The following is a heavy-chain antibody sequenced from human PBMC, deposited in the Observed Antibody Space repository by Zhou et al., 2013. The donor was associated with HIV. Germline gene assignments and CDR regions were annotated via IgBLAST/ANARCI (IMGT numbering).Heavy chain of an antibody. CDR3: VRWFGQLFYYGMDV. V-gene: IGHV4-38-2*01. Sequence: QVQLQESGPGVVKPSETLSLTCAVSDYSISSGYYWGWIRQPPGRGLEWIGSIYHSGNTYYNPSLKSRVTISIDTSKNQFSLKLTSVTAADTAVYYCVRWFGQLFYYGMDVWGQGTTVTVSS. CDR1: DYSISSGYY. D-gene: IGHD3-10*01. J-gene: IGHJ6*02. CDR2: IYHSGNT.